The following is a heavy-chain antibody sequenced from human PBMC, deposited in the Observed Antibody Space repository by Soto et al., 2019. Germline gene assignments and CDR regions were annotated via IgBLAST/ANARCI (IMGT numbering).Heavy chain of an antibody. CDR1: GGSISSGGYY. V-gene: IGHV4-31*03. Sequence: LSETLSLTCTVSGGSISSGGYYWRWIRQHPGKGLEWIGYIYHSGSTYYNPSLKSRVTISLDTSKNQFSLKLSSVTAADTAVYYCARMAKTYYYDSPRYYFDYWGQGNLVTVS. CDR2: IYHSGST. J-gene: IGHJ4*02. D-gene: IGHD3-22*01. CDR3: ARMAKTYYYDSPRYYFDY.